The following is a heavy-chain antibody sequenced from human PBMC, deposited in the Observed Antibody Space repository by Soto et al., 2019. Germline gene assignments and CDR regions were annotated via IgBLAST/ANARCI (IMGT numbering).Heavy chain of an antibody. J-gene: IGHJ4*02. CDR2: ISGSGGTT. V-gene: IGHV3-23*01. D-gene: IGHD2-21*02. CDR1: GFTFSSYA. Sequence: EVQLLESGGGLVQPGGSLRLSCAASGFTFSSYAMSWVRQAPGRGLEWVSAISGSGGTTYYGDSVRGRFTVSRDNSRDKLDLQMNSLRADDTALYYCARNCGGDCYTNFDYWGQGTPVTVSS. CDR3: ARNCGGDCYTNFDY.